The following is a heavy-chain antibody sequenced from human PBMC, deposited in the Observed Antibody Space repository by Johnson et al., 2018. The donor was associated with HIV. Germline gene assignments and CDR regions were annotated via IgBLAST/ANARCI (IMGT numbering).Heavy chain of an antibody. V-gene: IGHV3-7*02. CDR3: ARGGIAAAGDAFDI. CDR1: GFTFSSYW. J-gene: IGHJ3*02. D-gene: IGHD6-13*01. CDR2: IKQDGSEK. Sequence: VQLVESGGGLVQPGGSLRLSCAASGFTFSSYWMSWVRQAPGTGLEWVANIKQDGSEKYYVDSVKGRFTISRDNSKNTVYRQMNSPRAEDTAVYYCARGGIAAAGDAFDIWGQGTMVTVSS.